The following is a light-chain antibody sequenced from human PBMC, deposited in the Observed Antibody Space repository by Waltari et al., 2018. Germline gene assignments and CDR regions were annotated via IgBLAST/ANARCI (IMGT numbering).Light chain of an antibody. CDR3: NSYTGSSSWV. CDR2: DVS. CDR1: SSAVGFYNY. V-gene: IGLV2-14*01. Sequence: QSALPQPASVSGSPGQSITISCPGTSSAVGFYNYVSWYQQHPGKAPKLIIYDVSERPSGVSDRFSGSKSGNTASLTISGLQAEDEADYYCNSYTGSSSWVFGGGTKLTVL. J-gene: IGLJ3*02.